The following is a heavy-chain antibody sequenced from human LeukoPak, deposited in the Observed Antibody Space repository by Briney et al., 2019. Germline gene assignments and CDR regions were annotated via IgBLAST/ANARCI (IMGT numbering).Heavy chain of an antibody. J-gene: IGHJ4*02. Sequence: TSETLSLTCTDSGGSISSYYWSWIQQPSGKGLEWIGRIYTSGSINYNPSLGSRVTISIDTSKNQFSLKLTSVTAADTAVYYCARALGYCSGGSCYQPDYWGQGILVTVSS. CDR3: ARALGYCSGGSCYQPDY. CDR1: GGSISSYY. D-gene: IGHD2-15*01. CDR2: IYTSGSI. V-gene: IGHV4-4*07.